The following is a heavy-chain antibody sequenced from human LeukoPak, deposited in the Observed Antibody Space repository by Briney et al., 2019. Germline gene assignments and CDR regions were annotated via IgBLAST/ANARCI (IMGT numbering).Heavy chain of an antibody. CDR1: GGSFSGYY. J-gene: IGHJ3*02. V-gene: IGHV4-34*01. CDR2: INHSGST. D-gene: IGHD3-3*01. CDR3: ASLTIFGVVTAFDI. Sequence: SETLSLXCAVYGGSFSGYYWSWIRQPPGKGLESIGEINHSGSTNYNPSLKSRVTISVDTSKNQFSLKLSSVTAADTAVYYCASLTIFGVVTAFDIWGQGAMVTVSS.